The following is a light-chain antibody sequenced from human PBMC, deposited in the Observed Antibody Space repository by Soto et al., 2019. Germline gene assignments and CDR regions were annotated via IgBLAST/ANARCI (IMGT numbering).Light chain of an antibody. CDR1: QSVSSN. J-gene: IGKJ1*01. Sequence: EIVMTQSPATLSVSPGERATLSCRASQSVSSNLAWYQQKPGQAPRLLIYGASTRATGIPARFSGSGSGTEFTLNISILQSEDFAVYYCQQYNNWPREFGQGTKVDIK. CDR2: GAS. CDR3: QQYNNWPRE. V-gene: IGKV3-15*01.